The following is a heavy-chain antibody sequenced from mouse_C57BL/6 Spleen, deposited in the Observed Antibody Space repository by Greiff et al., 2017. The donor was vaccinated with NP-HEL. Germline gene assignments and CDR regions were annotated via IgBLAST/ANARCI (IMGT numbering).Heavy chain of an antibody. CDR2: ISSGSSTI. D-gene: IGHD3-2*02. V-gene: IGHV5-17*01. J-gene: IGHJ2*01. CDR1: GFTFSDYG. CDR3: ARSGAQAYYFDY. Sequence: DVMLVESGGGLVKPGGSLKLSCAASGFTFSDYGMHWVRQAPEKGLEWVAYISSGSSTIYYAHTVKGRFTISRDNAKNTLFLQMTRLRAEDTAMYYCARSGAQAYYFDYWGQGTTLTVSS.